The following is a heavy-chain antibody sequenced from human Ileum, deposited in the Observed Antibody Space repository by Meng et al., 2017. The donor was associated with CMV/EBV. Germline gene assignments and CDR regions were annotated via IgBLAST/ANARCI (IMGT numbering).Heavy chain of an antibody. CDR2: IYPGDSDT. CDR1: GYSFTSYW. D-gene: IGHD3-16*02. V-gene: IGHV5-51*01. Sequence: GRSLRLSCKGSGYSFTSYWIGWVRQMPGKGLEWMGIIYPGDSDTRYSPSFQGQVTISADKSISTAYLQWSSLKASDTAMYYCARMTVSNYFDYWGQGTLVTVSS. J-gene: IGHJ4*02. CDR3: ARMTVSNYFDY.